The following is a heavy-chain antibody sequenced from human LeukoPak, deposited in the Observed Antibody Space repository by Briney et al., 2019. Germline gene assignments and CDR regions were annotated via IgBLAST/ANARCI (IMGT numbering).Heavy chain of an antibody. CDR2: IYYSGST. D-gene: IGHD3-3*01. CDR1: GGSISSNSYY. Sequence: SETLSLTCALSGGSISSNSYYWGWIRQPPGKGLEWIGSIYYSGSTYYNPSLKSRVTISVDTSKNQFSLKLSSVTAADTAVYYCASLQAYYDFWSGYPPSAFDIWGQGTMVTVSS. CDR3: ASLQAYYDFWSGYPPSAFDI. J-gene: IGHJ3*02. V-gene: IGHV4-39*07.